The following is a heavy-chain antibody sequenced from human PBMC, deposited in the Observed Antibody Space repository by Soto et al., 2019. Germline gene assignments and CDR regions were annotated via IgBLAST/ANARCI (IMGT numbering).Heavy chain of an antibody. CDR3: ARDSASSGVFT. CDR2: ISRSGTT. J-gene: IGHJ3*01. Sequence: SETLSLTCAVTGGSISSRNWWTWVRQPPGEGLEWVGEISRSGTTNYKPSLKSRVSISVDKSRNEFSLNLGSVTAADTAMYYCARDSASSGVFTWGQGTMVTVSS. D-gene: IGHD6-19*01. CDR1: GGSISSRNW. V-gene: IGHV4-4*02.